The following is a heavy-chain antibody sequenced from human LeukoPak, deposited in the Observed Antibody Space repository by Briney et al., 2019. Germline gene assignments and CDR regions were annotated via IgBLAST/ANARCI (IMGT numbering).Heavy chain of an antibody. CDR2: IIPIFGTA. V-gene: IGHV1-69*05. D-gene: IGHD2-2*01. Sequence: SVKVSCKASGGTFSSYAISWVRQAPGQGLEWMGGIIPIFGTANYAQKFQGRVTITTDESTSAAYMELSSLRSEDTAVYYCTRGAVPAALDYWGQGTLVTVSS. J-gene: IGHJ4*02. CDR3: TRGAVPAALDY. CDR1: GGTFSSYA.